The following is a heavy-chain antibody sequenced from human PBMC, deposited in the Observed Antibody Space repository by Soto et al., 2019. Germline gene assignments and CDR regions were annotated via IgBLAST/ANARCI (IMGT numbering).Heavy chain of an antibody. J-gene: IGHJ4*02. V-gene: IGHV4-39*01. D-gene: IGHD6-19*01. Sequence: PSETLSLTCTVSGGSISSSSYYWGWIRQPPGKGLEWIGNIYYSGSTYYNPSLKSRVTISVDTSKNQFSLKLSSVTAADTAVYYCATPRNQYSSGHFDYWGQGTLVTVSS. CDR1: GGSISSSSYY. CDR2: IYYSGST. CDR3: ATPRNQYSSGHFDY.